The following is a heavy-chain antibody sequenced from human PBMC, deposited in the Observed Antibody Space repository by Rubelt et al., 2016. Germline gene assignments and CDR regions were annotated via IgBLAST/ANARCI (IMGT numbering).Heavy chain of an antibody. Sequence: MFWVRQAPGKGLEWVANIKQDGSQRYYLGSVKGRFAISRDNAKSSLDLQMNSLRAEDTAVYYCARGTNWNEWYYYGLDVWGQGTTVIVSS. V-gene: IGHV3-7*01. D-gene: IGHD1-20*01. J-gene: IGHJ6*02. CDR3: ARGTNWNEWYYYGLDV. CDR2: IKQDGSQR.